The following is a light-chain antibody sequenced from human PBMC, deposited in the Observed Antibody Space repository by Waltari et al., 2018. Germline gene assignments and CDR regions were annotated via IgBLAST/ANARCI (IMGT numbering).Light chain of an antibody. V-gene: IGLV2-14*01. CDR3: CSYTTSSTLDVV. CDR2: EVS. Sequence: QSALTQPASVSGSPGQSITISCTGTSSDVGGYNYVSWYQQHPGKAPKLMISEVSNRPSGVSNRFSGLQAEDEADYYCCSYTTSSTLDVVFGGGTKLTVL. J-gene: IGLJ2*01. CDR1: SSDVGGYNY.